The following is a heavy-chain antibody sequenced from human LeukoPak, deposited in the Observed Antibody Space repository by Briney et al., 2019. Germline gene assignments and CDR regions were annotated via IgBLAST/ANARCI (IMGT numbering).Heavy chain of an antibody. V-gene: IGHV4-34*01. CDR2: INHSGST. D-gene: IGHD3-10*01. CDR3: ASSRRVPGVSIGYFDS. CDR1: GGSSSGYY. J-gene: IGHJ4*02. Sequence: SETLSLTCAVYGGSSSGYYWSWIRQPPGKGLEWIGEINHSGSTNYNPSLKSRVTISVDTSKNQFSLKLSSVTAADTAVYYCASSRRVPGVSIGYFDSWGQGTLVTVSS.